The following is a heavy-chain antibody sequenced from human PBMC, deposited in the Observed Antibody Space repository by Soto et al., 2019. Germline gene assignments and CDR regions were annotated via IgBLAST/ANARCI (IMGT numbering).Heavy chain of an antibody. Sequence: QVQPVESGGGLVKPGGSLRLSCVVSGFSFSDYYMSWIRQAPGKGLEWISYISNTGSTKYYADSVKGRFTISRDNAKNSLYLQMNSLRGEDTAVYYCARDYYGDYILDYWGQGTLVTVSS. CDR1: GFSFSDYY. J-gene: IGHJ4*02. V-gene: IGHV3-11*01. CDR2: ISNTGSTK. D-gene: IGHD4-17*01. CDR3: ARDYYGDYILDY.